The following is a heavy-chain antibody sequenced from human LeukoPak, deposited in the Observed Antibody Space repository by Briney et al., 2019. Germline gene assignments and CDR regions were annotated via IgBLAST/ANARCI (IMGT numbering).Heavy chain of an antibody. Sequence: ASVKVSCKVSGYTLTELSMHWVRQAPGKGLEWMGGFDPEDGETIYAQKFQGRVTITADESTSTAYKELSSLRSEDTAAYYCASGDYVWGSYRVDYWGQGTLVTVSS. CDR1: GYTLTELS. D-gene: IGHD3-16*02. CDR3: ASGDYVWGSYRVDY. V-gene: IGHV1-24*01. CDR2: FDPEDGET. J-gene: IGHJ4*02.